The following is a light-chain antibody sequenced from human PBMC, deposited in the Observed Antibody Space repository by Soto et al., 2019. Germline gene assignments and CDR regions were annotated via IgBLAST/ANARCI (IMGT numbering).Light chain of an antibody. Sequence: EIVMTPSPATPSVASGEKTTLSCRASQSFSSNLAWYQQKPGQAPRLLIYGASTRATGVPARFSGSGSGTEFTLTISSLQSEDFAVYYCQQYNNWPRTFGQGTRLEIK. CDR2: GAS. V-gene: IGKV3-15*01. J-gene: IGKJ5*01. CDR1: QSFSSN. CDR3: QQYNNWPRT.